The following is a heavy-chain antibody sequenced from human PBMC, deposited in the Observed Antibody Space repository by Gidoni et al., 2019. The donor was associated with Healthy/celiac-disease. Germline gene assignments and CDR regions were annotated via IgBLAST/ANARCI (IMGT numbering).Heavy chain of an antibody. D-gene: IGHD3-22*01. V-gene: IGHV1-69*01. CDR3: ARDEQTMIVPGFHYFDY. CDR2: IIPIFGTA. J-gene: IGHJ4*02. CDR1: GGTFGSYA. Sequence: QVQLVQSGAEVKKPGSSVKVSCKASGGTFGSYAISWVRQAPGQGLEWMGGIIPIFGTANYAQKFQGRVTITADESTSTAYMELSSLRSEDTAVYYCARDEQTMIVPGFHYFDYWGQGTLVTVSS.